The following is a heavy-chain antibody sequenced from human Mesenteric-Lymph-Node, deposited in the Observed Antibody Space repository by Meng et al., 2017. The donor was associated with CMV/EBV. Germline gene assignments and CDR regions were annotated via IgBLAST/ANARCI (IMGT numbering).Heavy chain of an antibody. CDR2: INPSGGST. CDR1: GYTFTSYY. V-gene: IGHV1-46*01. Sequence: GESLKISCAASGYTFTSYYMHWVRQAPGQGLEWMGIINPSGGSTSYAQKFQGRVTMTRDTSTSTVYMELSSLRSEDTAVYYCARDNTQIDYWGQGTLVTVSS. D-gene: IGHD2/OR15-2a*01. CDR3: ARDNTQIDY. J-gene: IGHJ4*02.